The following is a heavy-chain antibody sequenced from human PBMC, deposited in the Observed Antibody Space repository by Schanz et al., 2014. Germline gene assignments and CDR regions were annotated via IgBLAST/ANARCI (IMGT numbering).Heavy chain of an antibody. CDR2: ISYDGNNK. J-gene: IGHJ4*02. CDR3: AREIPAGGHFDY. D-gene: IGHD2-15*01. Sequence: QVQLVESGGGVVQPGRSLRLSCAASGFPFSSYAMHWVRQAPGKGLEWVALISYDGNNKYYADSVKGRFTISRDNSKNTPYLRMISLRAEDTAMFYCAREIPAGGHFDYWGQGPLVSVSS. CDR1: GFPFSSYA. V-gene: IGHV3-30*04.